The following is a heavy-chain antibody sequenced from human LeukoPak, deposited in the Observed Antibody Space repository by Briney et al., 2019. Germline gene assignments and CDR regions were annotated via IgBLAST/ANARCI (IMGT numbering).Heavy chain of an antibody. D-gene: IGHD6-6*01. CDR3: ARNRDSSSGYYFDY. J-gene: IGHJ4*02. CDR2: INHSGST. V-gene: IGHV4-39*07. Sequence: SETLSLTCTVSGGSISSGDYYWSWIRQPPGKGLEWIGEINHSGSTNYNPSLKSRVTISVDTSKNQFSLKLSSVTAADTAVYYCARNRDSSSGYYFDYWGQGTLVTVSS. CDR1: GGSISSGDYY.